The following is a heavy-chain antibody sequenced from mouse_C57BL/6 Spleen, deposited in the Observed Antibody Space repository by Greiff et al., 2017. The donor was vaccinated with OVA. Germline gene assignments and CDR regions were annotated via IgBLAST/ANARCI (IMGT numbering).Heavy chain of an antibody. J-gene: IGHJ2*01. Sequence: EVQVVESGGGLVKPGGSLKLSCAASGFTFSDYGMHWVRQAPEKGLEWVAYISSGSSTIYYADTVDGRFTISRDKAKNTLFLQMTSLRAEDAAMYYCARRKTGFDYWGQGTTLTVSS. D-gene: IGHD4-1*01. V-gene: IGHV5-17*01. CDR2: ISSGSSTI. CDR3: ARRKTGFDY. CDR1: GFTFSDYG.